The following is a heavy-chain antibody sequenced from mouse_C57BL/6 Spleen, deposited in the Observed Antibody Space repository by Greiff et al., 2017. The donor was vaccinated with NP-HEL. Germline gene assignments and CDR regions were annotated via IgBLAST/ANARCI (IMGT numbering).Heavy chain of an antibody. J-gene: IGHJ2*01. CDR1: GYTFTSYW. V-gene: IGHV1-50*01. CDR3: ARYYGSSPFYYFDD. D-gene: IGHD1-1*01. CDR2: IDPSDSYT. Sequence: VQLQQPGAELVKPGASVKLSCKASGYTFTSYWMQWVKQRPGQGLEWIGEIDPSDSYTNYNQKFKGKATLTVDTSSSTAYMQLSSLTSEDSAVYDCARYYGSSPFYYFDDWGKGTTLTVSS.